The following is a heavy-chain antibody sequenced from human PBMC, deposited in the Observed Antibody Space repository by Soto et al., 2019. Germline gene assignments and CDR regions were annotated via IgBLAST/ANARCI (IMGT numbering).Heavy chain of an antibody. CDR2: IIPMFNTA. Sequence: QVQLVQSGAEVKKPGSSVKVSCKVSGGTLSRYVISWVRQAPGQGLEWMGGIIPMFNTAKYGQKFQGRVTSTADESTASAYMELTSLTSEDTAVYFCTRERVAVAGTGRYFDLWGRGTLVTVSS. CDR3: TRERVAVAGTGRYFDL. J-gene: IGHJ2*01. D-gene: IGHD6-13*01. CDR1: GGTLSRYV. V-gene: IGHV1-69*01.